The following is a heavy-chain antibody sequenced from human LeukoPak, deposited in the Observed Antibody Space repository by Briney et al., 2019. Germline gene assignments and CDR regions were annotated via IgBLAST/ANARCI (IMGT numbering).Heavy chain of an antibody. D-gene: IGHD2-15*01. J-gene: IGHJ4*02. Sequence: PGGSLRLSCTAAGFNFGTYWMSWVRQSPEKGLEFVANIKYDDTVKNYVDSVKGRFTISRDNPSNSVYLQMDSLGPEDTALYYCARDPDSSAFDYWGQGAQVTVSS. CDR1: GFNFGTYW. CDR3: ARDPDSSAFDY. V-gene: IGHV3-7*01. CDR2: IKYDDTVK.